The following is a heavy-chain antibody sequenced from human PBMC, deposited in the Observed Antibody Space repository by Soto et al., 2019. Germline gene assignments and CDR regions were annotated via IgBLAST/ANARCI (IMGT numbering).Heavy chain of an antibody. CDR3: ARLQYDILTGYYPLYYYYYYMDV. CDR1: GFTVSSNY. Sequence: GGSLRLSCAASGFTVSSNYMSWVRQAPGKGLEWVSVIYSGGSTYYADSVKGRFTISRHNSKNTLYLQMNSLRAEDTAVYYCARLQYDILTGYYPLYYYYYYMDVWGKGTTVTVSS. D-gene: IGHD3-9*01. J-gene: IGHJ6*03. CDR2: IYSGGST. V-gene: IGHV3-53*04.